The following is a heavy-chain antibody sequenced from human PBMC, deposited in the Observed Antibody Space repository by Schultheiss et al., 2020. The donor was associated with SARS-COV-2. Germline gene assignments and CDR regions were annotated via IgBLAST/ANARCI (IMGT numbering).Heavy chain of an antibody. CDR1: GFTFSSYW. CDR3: TKTEYSSTWYLYYFDY. D-gene: IGHD6-13*01. Sequence: GGSLRLSCAASGFTFSSYWMSWVREAPGKGLEWVANIKQDGSEKYYVDSVKGRFTISRDNAKNSLYLQMNSLRAEDTAVYYCTKTEYSSTWYLYYFDYWGQGTLVTVAS. CDR2: IKQDGSEK. V-gene: IGHV3-7*03. J-gene: IGHJ4*02.